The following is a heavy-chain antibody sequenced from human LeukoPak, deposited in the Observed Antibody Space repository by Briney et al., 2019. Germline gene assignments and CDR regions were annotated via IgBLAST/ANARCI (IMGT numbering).Heavy chain of an antibody. CDR3: AKDPGRRNLFDP. CDR2: ISGSGGST. Sequence: GGSLRLSCAASGFTFSSYAMSWVRQAPGKGLEWVSAISGSGGSTYYADSVKGRFTISRDNSKNTLYLQMNSLRAGDTAVYYCAKDPGRRNLFDPWGQGTLVTVSS. V-gene: IGHV3-23*01. J-gene: IGHJ5*02. CDR1: GFTFSSYA.